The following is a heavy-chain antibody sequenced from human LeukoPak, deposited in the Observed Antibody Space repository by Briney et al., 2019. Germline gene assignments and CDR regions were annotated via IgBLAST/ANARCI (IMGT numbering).Heavy chain of an antibody. V-gene: IGHV4-39*01. Sequence: SETLSLTCTVSGGSISNSNSFRAWIRRPPGKGLEWIGTIYYSGITHYSPSLKSRVTISVDTSKNQFSLKLSSVTATDTALYYCARRVYGTSQYYWGQGTLVTVSS. D-gene: IGHD5/OR15-5a*01. J-gene: IGHJ4*02. CDR2: IYYSGIT. CDR3: ARRVYGTSQYY. CDR1: GGSISNSNSF.